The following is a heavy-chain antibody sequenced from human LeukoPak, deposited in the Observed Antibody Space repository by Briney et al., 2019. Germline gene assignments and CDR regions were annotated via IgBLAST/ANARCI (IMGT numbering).Heavy chain of an antibody. Sequence: SQTLSLTCTVSGGSISSGDYYWSWIRQPPGKGLEWIGYIYYSGSTYYNPSLKSRVTISVDTSKNQFSLKLSSVTAADTAVYYCARAGGTTYYSDYWGQGTLVTVSS. CDR3: ARAGGTTYYSDY. CDR2: IYYSGST. D-gene: IGHD2/OR15-2a*01. V-gene: IGHV4-30-4*08. CDR1: GGSISSGDYY. J-gene: IGHJ4*02.